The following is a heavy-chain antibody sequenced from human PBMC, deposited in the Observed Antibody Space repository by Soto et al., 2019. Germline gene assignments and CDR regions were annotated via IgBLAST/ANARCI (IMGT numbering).Heavy chain of an antibody. D-gene: IGHD3-22*01. Sequence: PSETLSLTCTVSGGSISSYYWSWIRQPPGKGLEWIGYIYYSGSTNYNPSLKSRVTISVDTSKNQFSLKLSSVTAADTAVYYCASGYYPLLFDYWGQGTLVTVSS. CDR3: ASGYYPLLFDY. J-gene: IGHJ4*02. CDR1: GGSISSYY. CDR2: IYYSGST. V-gene: IGHV4-59*01.